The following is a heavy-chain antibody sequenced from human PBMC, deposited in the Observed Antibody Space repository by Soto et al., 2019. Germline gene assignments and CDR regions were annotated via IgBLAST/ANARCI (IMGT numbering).Heavy chain of an antibody. J-gene: IGHJ4*02. CDR3: ARGSSRWDY. D-gene: IGHD6-13*01. CDR1: GGSINSDESY. CDR2: IYSGGRN. V-gene: IGHV4-61*02. Sequence: PSETLSLTCTVSGGSINSDESYWSWIRQPAGKGLEWIGRIYSGGRNNYNPSLKSRVTMSVDTSKNQFSLRLSSVTAADTAMYYCARGSSRWDYWGQGTLVTVSS.